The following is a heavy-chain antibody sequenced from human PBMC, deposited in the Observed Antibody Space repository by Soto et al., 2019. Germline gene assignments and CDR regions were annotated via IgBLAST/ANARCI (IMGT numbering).Heavy chain of an antibody. D-gene: IGHD5-12*01. Sequence: GASVKVSCKASGGTFSSYAISWVRQAPGQGLEWMGGIIPIFGTANYAQKFQGRVTITADKSTSTAYMELSSLRSEDTAVYYCARALRGYSGYDDAFDIWGQGTMVTVSS. CDR3: ARALRGYSGYDDAFDI. CDR1: GGTFSSYA. J-gene: IGHJ3*02. V-gene: IGHV1-69*06. CDR2: IIPIFGTA.